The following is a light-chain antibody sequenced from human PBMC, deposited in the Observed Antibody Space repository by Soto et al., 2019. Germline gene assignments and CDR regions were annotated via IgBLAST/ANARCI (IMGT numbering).Light chain of an antibody. V-gene: IGKV1-5*03. CDR3: QQYNNWPPWT. CDR1: QSISSW. CDR2: KTS. J-gene: IGKJ1*01. Sequence: DIQLTQSPSTLSASVGDRVTITCRASQSISSWLAWYQQKPGKAPNLLIYKTSNLESGVPSRFSGSGSGTEFTLTISSLQSEDFAVYYCQQYNNWPPWTFGQGTKVEIK.